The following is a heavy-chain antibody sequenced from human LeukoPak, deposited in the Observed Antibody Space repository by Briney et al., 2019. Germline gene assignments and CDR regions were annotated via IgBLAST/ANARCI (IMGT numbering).Heavy chain of an antibody. CDR1: GFTFSNYC. D-gene: IGHD3-22*01. J-gene: IGHJ4*02. V-gene: IGHV3-30*18. Sequence: GGSLRLSCTASGFTFSNYCMHWVRQAPGKGLEWVAVISYDGSNEYYADSVKGRFTISRDNSKNTLFLQMNSLRPEDTAVYHCAKVALFSGYYPPFDYWGQGTLVTVSS. CDR2: ISYDGSNE. CDR3: AKVALFSGYYPPFDY.